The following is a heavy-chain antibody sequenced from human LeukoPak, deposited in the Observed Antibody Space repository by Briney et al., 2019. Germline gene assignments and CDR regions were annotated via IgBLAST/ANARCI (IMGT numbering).Heavy chain of an antibody. V-gene: IGHV4-34*01. CDR3: ARVLVVAGLDY. CDR1: GGSFSGYY. CDR2: INHSGST. D-gene: IGHD6-19*01. Sequence: SETLSLTCAVYGGSFSGYYWSWIRQPPGKGLEWIGEINHSGSTNYNPSLKSRVTISVDTSKNQFSLKLSSVTAADTAVYYCARVLVVAGLDYWGQGTLVTVSS. J-gene: IGHJ4*02.